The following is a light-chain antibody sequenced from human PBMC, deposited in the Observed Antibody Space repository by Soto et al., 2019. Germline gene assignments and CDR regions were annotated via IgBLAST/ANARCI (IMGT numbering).Light chain of an antibody. Sequence: EIVLTQSPGTLSLSPGERATLSCRASHSVSSTYLAWYQQKPGQAPRLLIYGASSRATGIPDRFSGSGSGTDFTLTIRRLDPEDFAVYYCQQYGSSPPYTFGQGTKLEIK. CDR1: HSVSSTY. CDR2: GAS. J-gene: IGKJ2*01. CDR3: QQYGSSPPYT. V-gene: IGKV3-20*01.